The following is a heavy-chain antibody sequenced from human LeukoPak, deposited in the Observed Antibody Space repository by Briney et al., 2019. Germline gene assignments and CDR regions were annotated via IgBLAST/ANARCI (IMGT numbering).Heavy chain of an antibody. CDR1: GGSFSGYY. CDR3: ARALENYYYYIDV. J-gene: IGHJ6*03. V-gene: IGHV4-34*01. Sequence: KPSETLSLTCAVYGGSFSGYYWSWIRQPPGKGLEWIGEINHSGSTNYNPSLKSRVTISVETSKNQFSLKLSSVTAADTAVYYCARALENYYYYIDVWGKGTTVTVSS. D-gene: IGHD1-1*01. CDR2: INHSGST.